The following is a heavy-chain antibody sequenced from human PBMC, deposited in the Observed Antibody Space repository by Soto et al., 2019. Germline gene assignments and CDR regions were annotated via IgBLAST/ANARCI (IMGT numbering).Heavy chain of an antibody. D-gene: IGHD3-22*01. CDR3: ARATTYYYDSSGYYGLDY. Sequence: QVQLVQSGAEVKKPGSSVKVSCKASGGTFSSYAISWVRQAPGQGLEWMGGIIPIFGTANYAQKFQGRVTITSDECTSTAYIELSSLRSEDTAVYYCARATTYYYDSSGYYGLDYWGQGTLVTVSS. J-gene: IGHJ4*02. CDR2: IIPIFGTA. CDR1: GGTFSSYA. V-gene: IGHV1-69*01.